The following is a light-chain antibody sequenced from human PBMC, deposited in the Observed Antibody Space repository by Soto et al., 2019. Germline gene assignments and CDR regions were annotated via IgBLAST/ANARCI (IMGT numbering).Light chain of an antibody. J-gene: IGKJ1*01. CDR3: QQYNSHSET. CDR2: QAS. V-gene: IGKV1-5*03. CDR1: QSISSW. Sequence: DIQMTQYPSTLSASVGDRVTITCLTSQSISSWLAWYQQKPGKAPKLLIHQASSLASGVPSRFSGGGSGTEFTLTINSLQADDFATYYCQQYNSHSETFGQGIKVDI.